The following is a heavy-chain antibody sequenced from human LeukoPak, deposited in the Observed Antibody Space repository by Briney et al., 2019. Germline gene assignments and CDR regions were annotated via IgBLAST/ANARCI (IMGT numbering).Heavy chain of an antibody. Sequence: GGSLRPSCAASGFIFSNAWMTWVRQAPGKGLEWVGRIKSKTDSGTTDYAAPVKGRFTISRDDSKNTLYLQMNSLKTEDTAVYYCTTVAAYYYDTSTYYSVRDYWGQGTLVTVSS. CDR1: GFIFSNAW. J-gene: IGHJ4*02. V-gene: IGHV3-15*01. CDR3: TTVAAYYYDTSTYYSVRDY. D-gene: IGHD3-22*01. CDR2: IKSKTDSGTT.